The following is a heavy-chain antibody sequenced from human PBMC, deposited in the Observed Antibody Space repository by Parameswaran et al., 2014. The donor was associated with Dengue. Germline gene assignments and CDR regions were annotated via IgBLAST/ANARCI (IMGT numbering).Heavy chain of an antibody. Sequence: WIRQPPGKGLEWIGSIYYSGSTYYNPSLKSRVTISVDTSKNQFSLKLSSVTAADTAVYYCATADPYYYGSGSYYYYGMDVWGQGTTVTVSS. CDR3: ATADPYYYGSGSYYYYGMDV. D-gene: IGHD3-10*01. CDR2: IYYSGST. V-gene: IGHV4-39*01. J-gene: IGHJ6*02.